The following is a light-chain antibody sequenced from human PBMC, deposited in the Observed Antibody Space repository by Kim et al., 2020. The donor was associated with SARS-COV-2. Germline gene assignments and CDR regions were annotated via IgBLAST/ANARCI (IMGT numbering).Light chain of an antibody. J-gene: IGKJ1*01. CDR2: DTS. V-gene: IGKV1-16*01. CDR3: QQYRFYAPT. Sequence: ASVGDRVTITCRASQDIHHHLAWFQQKPGKAPKSLIFDTSTLQTGVPSRFSGSRSGTEFTLTISTLQPEDSATYYCQQYRFYAPTFGQGTKVDIK. CDR1: QDIHHH.